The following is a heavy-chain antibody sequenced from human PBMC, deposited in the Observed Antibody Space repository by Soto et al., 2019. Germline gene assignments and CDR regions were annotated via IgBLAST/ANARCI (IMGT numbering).Heavy chain of an antibody. Sequence: GGSLRLSCAASGFTFSSYAMSWVRQAPGKGLEWVSAISGSGGSTYYADSVKGRFTISRDNSKNTLYLQMNSLRAEDTTVYYCAKDRQGLRFLEWLLFVYFQHWGQGTLVTVSS. J-gene: IGHJ1*01. CDR2: ISGSGGST. D-gene: IGHD3-3*01. V-gene: IGHV3-23*01. CDR3: AKDRQGLRFLEWLLFVYFQH. CDR1: GFTFSSYA.